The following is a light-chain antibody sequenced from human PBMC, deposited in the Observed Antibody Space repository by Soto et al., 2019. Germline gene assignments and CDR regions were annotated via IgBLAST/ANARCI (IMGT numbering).Light chain of an antibody. Sequence: DIQMTQSPSTLSASVGDRVTISCRASQSISSWLAWYQQKPGQAPKLLIYDASSLESGVPSRFSGSGFGTEFALTISSLQPDDFAPYYCQQYNSYSPWTFGQGTKVEIK. CDR2: DAS. V-gene: IGKV1-5*01. CDR1: QSISSW. J-gene: IGKJ1*01. CDR3: QQYNSYSPWT.